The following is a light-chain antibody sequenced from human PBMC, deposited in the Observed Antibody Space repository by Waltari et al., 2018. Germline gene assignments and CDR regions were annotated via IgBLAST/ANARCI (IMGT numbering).Light chain of an antibody. Sequence: QSALTQPRSVSGSPGQSVTISCTGTSTSVSDDNYVSWYQQYPGKAPKLFIYDFTKRPSGVPDRFSASKSGNTASLTISGLQAEDEADYYCCSFAGSYTWVFGGGTKLTVL. CDR2: DFT. V-gene: IGLV2-11*01. CDR1: STSVSDDNY. J-gene: IGLJ3*02. CDR3: CSFAGSYTWV.